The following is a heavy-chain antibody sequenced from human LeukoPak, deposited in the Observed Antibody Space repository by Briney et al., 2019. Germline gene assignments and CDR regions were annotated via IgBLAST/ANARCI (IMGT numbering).Heavy chain of an antibody. CDR2: ISGSGGST. CDR1: GFTFSSYA. CDR3: AKTPALLWFGESYFDY. D-gene: IGHD3-10*01. J-gene: IGHJ4*02. Sequence: GGSLRLSCAASGFTFSSYAMSWVRQAPGTGLEWVSAISGSGGSTYYADSVKGRFTISRDNSKNTLYLQMNSLRAEDTAVYYCAKTPALLWFGESYFDYWGQGTLVTVSS. V-gene: IGHV3-23*01.